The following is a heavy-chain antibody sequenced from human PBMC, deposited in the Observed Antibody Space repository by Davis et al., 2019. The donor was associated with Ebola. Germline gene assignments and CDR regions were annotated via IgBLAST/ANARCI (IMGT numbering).Heavy chain of an antibody. Sequence: PSETLSLTCAVYGGSFSGYYWSWIRQPPGKGLEWIGEINHSGSTNYNPSLKSRVTISVDTSKNQFSLKLSSVTAADTAVYYCARGQQLDGFDYWGQGTLVTVSS. J-gene: IGHJ4*02. D-gene: IGHD6-13*01. CDR1: GGSFSGYY. CDR2: INHSGST. CDR3: ARGQQLDGFDY. V-gene: IGHV4-34*01.